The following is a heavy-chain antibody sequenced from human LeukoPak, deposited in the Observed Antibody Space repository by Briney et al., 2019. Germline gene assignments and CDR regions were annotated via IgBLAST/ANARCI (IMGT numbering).Heavy chain of an antibody. Sequence: GGSLRLSCAASGFTFSSYAMSWVRQAPGKGLEWVAFIRYDGSNKYYADSVKGRFTISRDNSKNTLYLQMNSLRAEDTAVYYCAKDRTVTTFGGYMDVWGKGTTVTISS. CDR3: AKDRTVTTFGGYMDV. J-gene: IGHJ6*03. CDR2: IRYDGSNK. V-gene: IGHV3-30*02. D-gene: IGHD4-17*01. CDR1: GFTFSSYA.